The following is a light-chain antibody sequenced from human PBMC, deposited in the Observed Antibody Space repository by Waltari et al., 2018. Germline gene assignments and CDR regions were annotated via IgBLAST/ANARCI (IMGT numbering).Light chain of an antibody. Sequence: DIQMTQSPSTLSASVGDRVTITGRASQSISSWLAWYQQKPGKAPKLVIYDASSLESGVPSRFSGSGSGTEFTLTISSLQPDDFATYYCQQYNSYPWTFGQGTKVEIK. CDR1: QSISSW. CDR2: DAS. J-gene: IGKJ1*01. CDR3: QQYNSYPWT. V-gene: IGKV1-5*01.